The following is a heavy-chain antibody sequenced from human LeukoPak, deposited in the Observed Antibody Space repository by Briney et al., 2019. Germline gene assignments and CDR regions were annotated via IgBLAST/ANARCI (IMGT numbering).Heavy chain of an antibody. J-gene: IGHJ4*02. Sequence: GGSLRLSCVASGFTFSSYSMNWVRQAPGKGLEWVSSITSTSKYIYYADSLKGRFTISRDNAKNSLYLQMNSLRAEDTALYYCARSRSTGWQNFDYWGQGTLVTVSS. V-gene: IGHV3-21*04. CDR3: ARSRSTGWQNFDY. CDR1: GFTFSSYS. CDR2: ITSTSKYI. D-gene: IGHD6-19*01.